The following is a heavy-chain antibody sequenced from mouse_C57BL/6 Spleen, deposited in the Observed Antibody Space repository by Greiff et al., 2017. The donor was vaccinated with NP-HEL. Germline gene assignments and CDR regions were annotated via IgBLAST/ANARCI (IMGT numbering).Heavy chain of an antibody. J-gene: IGHJ3*01. D-gene: IGHD4-1*01. Sequence: EVQLQQSGPELVKPGASVKISCKASGYTFTDYYMNWVKQSHGKSLEWIGDINPNNGGTSYNQKFKGKATLTVDKSSSTAYMELRSLTSEDSAVYYCAREAWDGAYWGQGTLVTVSA. CDR2: INPNNGGT. CDR3: AREAWDGAY. V-gene: IGHV1-26*01. CDR1: GYTFTDYY.